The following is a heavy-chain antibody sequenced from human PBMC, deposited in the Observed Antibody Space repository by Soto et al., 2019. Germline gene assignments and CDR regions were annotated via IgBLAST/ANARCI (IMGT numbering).Heavy chain of an antibody. V-gene: IGHV1-18*04. J-gene: IGHJ4*02. CDR2: ISVYNGIT. Sequence: QIQLVQSGAEVKKPGASVKVSCKASGYTFISYGITWVRQAPGQGLEWMGWISVYNGITNYAQNVQGRVTMTTDTSTSTAYMELRILRSDDTAVYFCARTKDLEYSSSWGSFDYWGQGTLVTVSS. D-gene: IGHD6-13*01. CDR1: GYTFISYG. CDR3: ARTKDLEYSSSWGSFDY.